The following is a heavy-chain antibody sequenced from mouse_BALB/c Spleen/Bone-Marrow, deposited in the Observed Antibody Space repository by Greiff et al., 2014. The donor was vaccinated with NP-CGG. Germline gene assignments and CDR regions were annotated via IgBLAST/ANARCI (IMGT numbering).Heavy chain of an antibody. Sequence: VHVKQSGGGLVKPGGSLKLSCAASGFAFSSYDMPWVRQTPEKRLEWVAYISHGGGTTYYSDTVKGRFTISRDNAKNTLYLQMSSLKSEGTAIYYCTRHGGYYPYYYAMDYWGQGTSVTGSS. CDR3: TRHGGYYPYYYAMDY. J-gene: IGHJ4*01. CDR1: GFAFSSYD. V-gene: IGHV5-12-1*01. CDR2: ISHGGGTT. D-gene: IGHD2-3*01.